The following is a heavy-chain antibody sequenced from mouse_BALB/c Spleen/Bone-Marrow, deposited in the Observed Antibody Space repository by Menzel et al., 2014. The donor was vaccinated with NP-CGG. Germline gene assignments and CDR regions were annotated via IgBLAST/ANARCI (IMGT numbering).Heavy chain of an antibody. CDR2: IYPGNVNT. D-gene: IGHD2-3*01. Sequence: QVQLQQSGPELVKPGASVRISCKASGYTFTSYYIRWVKQRPGQGLEWIGWIYPGNVNTKYNEKFKGKATLTADKSSSTAYMQLSSLASEDSAVYFCAGLLRGDYAMDYWGQGTSVTASS. J-gene: IGHJ4*01. V-gene: IGHV1S56*01. CDR1: GYTFTSYY. CDR3: AGLLRGDYAMDY.